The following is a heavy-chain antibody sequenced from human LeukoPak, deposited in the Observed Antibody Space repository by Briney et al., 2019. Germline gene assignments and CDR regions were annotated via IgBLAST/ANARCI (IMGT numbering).Heavy chain of an antibody. Sequence: SETLSLTCTVSGGSISSSSYYWGWIRQPPGKGLEWIGYIYHSGSTYYNPSLKSRVTISVDRSKNQFSLKLSSVTAADTAVYYCARTDYDFWSGLTFGFDPWGQGTLVTVSS. CDR2: IYHSGST. CDR3: ARTDYDFWSGLTFGFDP. D-gene: IGHD3-3*01. CDR1: GGSISSSSYY. J-gene: IGHJ5*02. V-gene: IGHV4-39*07.